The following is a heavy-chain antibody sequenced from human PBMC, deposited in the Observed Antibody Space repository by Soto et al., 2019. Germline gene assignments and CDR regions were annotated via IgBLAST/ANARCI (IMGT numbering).Heavy chain of an antibody. CDR3: ARVEMATITYDY. J-gene: IGHJ4*02. Sequence: TLSLTCTVSGGSISSSSYYWGWIRQPPGKGLEWIGSIYYSGSTYYNPSLKSRVTISVDTSKNQFSLKLSSVTAADTAVYYCARVEMATITYDYWGQGTLVTVSS. D-gene: IGHD5-12*01. V-gene: IGHV4-39*01. CDR2: IYYSGST. CDR1: GGSISSSSYY.